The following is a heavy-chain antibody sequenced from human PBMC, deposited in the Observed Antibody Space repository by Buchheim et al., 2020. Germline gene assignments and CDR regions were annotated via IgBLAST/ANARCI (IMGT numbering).Heavy chain of an antibody. Sequence: QVQLVESGGGVVQPGRSLRLSCAASGFTFSSYGMHWVRQAPGKGLEWVAVISYDGSNKYYADSVKGRFTISRDNSKNTLYLQMNSLRAEDTAVYYCARGPGYSSSWHYYYGMDVWGQGTT. CDR2: ISYDGSNK. CDR1: GFTFSSYG. V-gene: IGHV3-30*03. D-gene: IGHD6-13*01. J-gene: IGHJ6*02. CDR3: ARGPGYSSSWHYYYGMDV.